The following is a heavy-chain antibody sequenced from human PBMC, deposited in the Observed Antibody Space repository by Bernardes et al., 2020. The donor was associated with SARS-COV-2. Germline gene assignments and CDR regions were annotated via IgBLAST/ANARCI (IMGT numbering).Heavy chain of an antibody. Sequence: GGSLRLSCAASGFTLSSYWMHWVRQAPGKGLVWVSRINSDGSSTSYADSVKGRFTISRDNSKNTLYLQMNSLRAEDTAVYYCARAVSGYYGMDVWGQGTTVTVSS. D-gene: IGHD3-10*01. CDR2: INSDGSST. CDR1: GFTLSSYW. V-gene: IGHV3-74*01. CDR3: ARAVSGYYGMDV. J-gene: IGHJ6*02.